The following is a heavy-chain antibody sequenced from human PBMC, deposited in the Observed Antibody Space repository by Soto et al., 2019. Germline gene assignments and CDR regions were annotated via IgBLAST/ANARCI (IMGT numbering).Heavy chain of an antibody. CDR2: INPRGGST. CDR3: ARGHSPIGYCSGGRCNYFDY. D-gene: IGHD2-15*01. V-gene: IGHV1-46*01. Sequence: QVQLVQSGAEVKKPGASVKVSCKASGYTFTNYYIHWVRQAPGQGLEWMAIINPRGGSTSYAQKFQGRVSMTRDTSTGTVYMELSSLRSEDTAVYYCARGHSPIGYCSGGRCNYFDYWGRGTLVTVSS. CDR1: GYTFTNYY. J-gene: IGHJ4*02.